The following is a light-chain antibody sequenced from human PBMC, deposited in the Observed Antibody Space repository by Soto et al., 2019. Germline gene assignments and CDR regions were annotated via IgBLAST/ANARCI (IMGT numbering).Light chain of an antibody. CDR3: QQYSSYSPWL. V-gene: IGKV1-5*03. Sequence: DIQVAQSPSTLSASVGDRVTITCRASQSISTWLAWYQHKPGTAPKLLIYKASTLDRGVSSRFSGSGSETEFNLTISSLQPEDSATYYCQQYSSYSPWLFGQGTKVEI. CDR1: QSISTW. CDR2: KAS. J-gene: IGKJ1*01.